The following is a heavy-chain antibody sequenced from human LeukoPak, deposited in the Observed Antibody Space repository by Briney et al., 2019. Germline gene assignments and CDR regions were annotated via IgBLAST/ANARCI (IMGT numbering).Heavy chain of an antibody. D-gene: IGHD2-2*01. CDR3: ARDGTSTDDY. J-gene: IGHJ4*02. V-gene: IGHV1-18*01. CDR2: ISGNNDNP. Sequence: GASVRVSCKASGYTFSNFGINWVRQAPGQGLEWMGLISGNNDNPNYGQKFQGRFTVTTDSSTNTAYMELRNLRLDDTAVYYCARDGTSTDDYWGQGTLVTVSS. CDR1: GYTFSNFG.